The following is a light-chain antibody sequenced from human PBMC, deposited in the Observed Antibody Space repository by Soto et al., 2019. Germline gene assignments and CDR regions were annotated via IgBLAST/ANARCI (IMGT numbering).Light chain of an antibody. Sequence: IQFTQSPSSLSASVGDSVTITCRASEDITIYLAWYQQKPGKAPNLLMYAASTLQSGVPSRFSGSGSGTDFTLTISSLQSEDFAVYYCQKYNSWPPAFGQGTKVDIK. CDR1: EDITIY. J-gene: IGKJ1*01. CDR3: QKYNSWPPA. CDR2: AAS. V-gene: IGKV1-9*01.